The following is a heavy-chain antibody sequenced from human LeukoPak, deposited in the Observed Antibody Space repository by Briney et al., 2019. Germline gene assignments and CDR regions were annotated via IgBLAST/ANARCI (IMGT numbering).Heavy chain of an antibody. V-gene: IGHV4-59*06. J-gene: IGHJ4*02. Sequence: SETLSLTCTVSGGSISSYYWSWIRQHPGKGLEWIGYIYYSGSTYYNPSLKSRVTISVDTSKNQFSLKLSSVTAADTAVYYCARDAQAAAGTSFDYWGQGTLVTVSS. CDR1: GGSISSYY. CDR3: ARDAQAAAGTSFDY. CDR2: IYYSGST. D-gene: IGHD6-13*01.